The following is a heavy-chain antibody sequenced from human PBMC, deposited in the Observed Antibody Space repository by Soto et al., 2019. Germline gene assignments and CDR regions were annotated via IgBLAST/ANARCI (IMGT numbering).Heavy chain of an antibody. CDR2: ISYDGSNK. CDR3: AREVRWDGSDFDY. Sequence: GGSLRLSCAASGFTFSSYAMHWVRQAPGKGLEWVAVISYDGSNKYYADSVKGRFTISRDNSKNTLYLQMNSLRAEDTAVYYCAREVRWDGSDFDYWGQGTLVTVSS. J-gene: IGHJ4*02. V-gene: IGHV3-30*04. CDR1: GFTFSSYA. D-gene: IGHD1-26*01.